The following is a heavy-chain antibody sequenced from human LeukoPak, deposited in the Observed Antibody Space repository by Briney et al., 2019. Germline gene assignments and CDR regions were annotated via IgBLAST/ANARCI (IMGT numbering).Heavy chain of an antibody. V-gene: IGHV7-4-1*02. CDR2: INTNTGNP. CDR1: GYTFTGFY. D-gene: IGHD2-15*01. CDR3: AAQNPRRVVVVAATPEFWFDP. Sequence: GASVKVSCKASGYTFTGFYIHWVRQAPGQGLEWMGWINTNTGNPTYAQGFTGRFVFSLDTSVSTAYLQISSLKAEDTAVYYCAAQNPRRVVVVAATPEFWFDPWGQGTLVTVSS. J-gene: IGHJ5*02.